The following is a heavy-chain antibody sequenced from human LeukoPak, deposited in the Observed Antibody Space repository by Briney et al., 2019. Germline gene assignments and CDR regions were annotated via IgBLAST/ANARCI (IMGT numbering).Heavy chain of an antibody. D-gene: IGHD6-19*01. CDR3: ARQNSLIAVAGYFDY. V-gene: IGHV4-59*08. Sequence: SETLSLTCTVSGGSISSYYWSWIRQPPGKGLEWIGYIYYSGSTNYNPSLKSRVTISVDTSKNQFSLKLSSVTAADTAVYYCARQNSLIAVAGYFDYWGQGTLVTVSS. J-gene: IGHJ4*02. CDR1: GGSISSYY. CDR2: IYYSGST.